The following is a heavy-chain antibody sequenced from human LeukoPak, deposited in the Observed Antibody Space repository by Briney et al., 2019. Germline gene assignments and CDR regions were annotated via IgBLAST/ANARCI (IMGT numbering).Heavy chain of an antibody. V-gene: IGHV3-23*01. Sequence: PGGSLRLSCAASGFTFSSYAMNWVRQAPGKGLEWVSGISASGGSTYYADSVKGRFTISRDNSKNTLYLQMNSLRAEDTAVYYCAKDLTTMVTHLTFDYWGQGTLVTVSS. J-gene: IGHJ4*02. CDR1: GFTFSSYA. CDR2: ISASGGST. D-gene: IGHD4-23*01. CDR3: AKDLTTMVTHLTFDY.